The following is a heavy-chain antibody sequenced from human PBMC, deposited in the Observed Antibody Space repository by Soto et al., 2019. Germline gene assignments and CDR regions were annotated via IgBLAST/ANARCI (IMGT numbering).Heavy chain of an antibody. Sequence: RRLSCAASGFTFSSYAMSWVRQPPGQGLERVSATSGSGGSTYYADSVKGRFTISRDNSKNTLYLQMNSLRAEDTDVYYCAKLTPDTAILLDCWGQGTLVTVAS. V-gene: IGHV3-23*01. CDR3: AKLTPDTAILLDC. CDR2: TSGSGGST. CDR1: GFTFSSYA. D-gene: IGHD5-18*01. J-gene: IGHJ4*02.